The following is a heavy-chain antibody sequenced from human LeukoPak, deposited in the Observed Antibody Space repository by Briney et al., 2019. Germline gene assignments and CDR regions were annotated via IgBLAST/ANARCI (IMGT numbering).Heavy chain of an antibody. V-gene: IGHV1-69*13. CDR3: ARVREAAVCSGGSCYGHAFDI. Sequence: SVRVSCKGSGGTFSSYAISWVRQPPGQGGEWMGGNIPILGTANYAQKFQGRVTMTADASTSTAYMELSSLRSEDTAVYYCARVREAAVCSGGSCYGHAFDIWGQGTLVTVSS. D-gene: IGHD2-15*01. CDR2: NIPILGTA. CDR1: GGTFSSYA. J-gene: IGHJ3*02.